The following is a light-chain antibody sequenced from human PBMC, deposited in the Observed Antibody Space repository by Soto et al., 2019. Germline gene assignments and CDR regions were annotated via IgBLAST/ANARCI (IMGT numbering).Light chain of an antibody. CDR1: HSVSTF. Sequence: EIVLTQSPATVSLSPGERAPLSCGASHSVSTFLPWYQQKPGQAPRLLINDASNRATGIPARFSGSGSGTDFSLTISSLEPEAFAVYYCQQLSNWPLTFGGGTKVEIK. J-gene: IGKJ4*01. CDR3: QQLSNWPLT. V-gene: IGKV3-11*01. CDR2: DAS.